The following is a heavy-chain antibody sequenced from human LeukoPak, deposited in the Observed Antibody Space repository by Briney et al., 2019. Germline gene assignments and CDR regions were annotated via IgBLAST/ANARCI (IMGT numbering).Heavy chain of an antibody. J-gene: IGHJ2*01. CDR3: ARAVSGSTFGVVYWYFDL. CDR1: GFTFSSYW. V-gene: IGHV3-74*01. CDR2: INSDGSST. D-gene: IGHD3-3*01. Sequence: SGGSLRLSCAASGFTFSSYWMHWVRQAPGKGLVWVSRINSDGSSTSYADSVKGRFTISRDNAKNTLYLQMNSLRAEDTAVYYCARAVSGSTFGVVYWYFDLWGRGTLVTVSS.